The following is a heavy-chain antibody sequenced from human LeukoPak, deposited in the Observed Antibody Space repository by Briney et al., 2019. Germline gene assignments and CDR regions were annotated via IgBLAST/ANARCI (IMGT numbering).Heavy chain of an antibody. CDR3: ARVTYVDDMLYQYFDY. Sequence: PSETLSLTCAVSSYSISSGSYWGWIRQSPGKGLEWVGSIFHSGNSYYNPSLKSRLTMSVDTSKNQFSLKLTSVTAADTALYYWARVTYVDDMLYQYFDYWGQGILVTVSS. CDR1: SYSISSGSY. V-gene: IGHV4-38-2*01. J-gene: IGHJ4*02. D-gene: IGHD4-17*01. CDR2: IFHSGNS.